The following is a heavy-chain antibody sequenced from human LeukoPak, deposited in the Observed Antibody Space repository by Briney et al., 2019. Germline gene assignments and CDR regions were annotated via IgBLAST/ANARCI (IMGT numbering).Heavy chain of an antibody. J-gene: IGHJ4*02. D-gene: IGHD3-22*01. V-gene: IGHV4-4*09. CDR2: IYTSGIT. CDR1: GGSISTYY. Sequence: SETLSLTCTVSGGSISTYYWSWIRQPPGRGLEWIGNIYTSGITNSNPSLKSRVTISVDTSKNQFSLKLSSVTAADTAVYYCARGGGSSGYYYSWGQGTLVTVSS. CDR3: ARGGGSSGYYYS.